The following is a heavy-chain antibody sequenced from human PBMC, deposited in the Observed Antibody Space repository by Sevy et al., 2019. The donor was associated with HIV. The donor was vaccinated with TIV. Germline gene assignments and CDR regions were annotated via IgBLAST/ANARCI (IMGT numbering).Heavy chain of an antibody. D-gene: IGHD3-22*01. CDR1: GFTFSSYA. CDR3: AKGYYYDSSGYYSPFDY. J-gene: IGHJ4*02. CDR2: ISGSGGST. V-gene: IGHV3-23*01. Sequence: GGSLRLSCAASGFTFSSYAMSWVRQAPGKGLEWVSAISGSGGSTYYADSVKGRFTISRDNSKNTLYLQMNSLRAEDTAVYYFAKGYYYDSSGYYSPFDYWGQGTLVTVSS.